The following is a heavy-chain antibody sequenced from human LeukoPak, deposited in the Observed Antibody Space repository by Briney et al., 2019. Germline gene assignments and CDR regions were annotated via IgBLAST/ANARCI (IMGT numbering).Heavy chain of an antibody. D-gene: IGHD6-13*01. V-gene: IGHV3-7*04. CDR1: RFTFSSYS. Sequence: GGSLRLSCATYRFTFSSYSMNWVRQAPGKGLEWVANIKQDGSEKNYVDSVKGRFTISRDNAKNSLYLQMNSLRAEDTALYYCARGLLAAAGIDYWGQGALVTVSS. CDR2: IKQDGSEK. CDR3: ARGLLAAAGIDY. J-gene: IGHJ4*02.